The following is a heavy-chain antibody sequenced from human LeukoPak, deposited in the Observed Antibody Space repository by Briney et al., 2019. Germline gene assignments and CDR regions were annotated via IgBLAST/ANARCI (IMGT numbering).Heavy chain of an antibody. CDR3: ARDSVVTPGMDV. CDR2: IYSGGST. CDR1: GFTVSSNY. J-gene: IGHJ6*02. V-gene: IGHV3-66*01. Sequence: GGSLRLSCAASGFTVSSNYMSWVRQAPGKGLEWVSVIYSGGSTYYADSVKGRFTISRDNSKNTLYLQMNSLRAEDTAVYYCARDSVVTPGMDVWGQGTTVTVSS. D-gene: IGHD4-23*01.